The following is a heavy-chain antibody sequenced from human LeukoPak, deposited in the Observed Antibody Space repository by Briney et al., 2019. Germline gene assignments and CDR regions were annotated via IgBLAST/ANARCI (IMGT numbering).Heavy chain of an antibody. CDR3: ASPSGRPQDGMDV. J-gene: IGHJ6*02. Sequence: PSETLSLTCTVSGGSISSGSYFWTWIRQPAGKGLEWIGHIYTTGGTNYNPSLKSRVTISADTSNSQFSLKLSSVTAADTAVYYCASPSGRPQDGMDVWGQGTTVTVSS. CDR1: GGSISSGSYF. CDR2: IYTTGGT. D-gene: IGHD1-26*01. V-gene: IGHV4-61*09.